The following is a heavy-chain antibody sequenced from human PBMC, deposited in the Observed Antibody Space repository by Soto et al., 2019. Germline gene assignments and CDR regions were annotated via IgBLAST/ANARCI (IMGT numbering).Heavy chain of an antibody. CDR3: ARDIHAGFTYYFDP. CDR1: AGSVTSYH. V-gene: IGHV4-59*02. J-gene: IGHJ5*02. Sequence: SETLSLTWLVSAGSVTSYHSSLIRQFQGKGLEWIAYTAYTGNTNSKPSLKSRGTISIETTKNQLSLKLTSMTAADTAVYYAARDIHAGFTYYFDPWGQGTLVTVSS. D-gene: IGHD3-22*01. CDR2: TAYTGNT.